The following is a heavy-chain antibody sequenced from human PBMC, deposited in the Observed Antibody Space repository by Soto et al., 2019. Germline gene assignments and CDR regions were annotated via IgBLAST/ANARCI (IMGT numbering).Heavy chain of an antibody. J-gene: IGHJ6*02. CDR1: GNIFTGSY. V-gene: IGHV1-2*02. D-gene: IGHD6-19*01. CDR3: SKGGSSAGPYYYGMDV. CDR2: ITPNSGGT. Sequence: QVQLVQSGAEVKKPGASVKVSCKASGNIFTGSYMHWVRQAPGQGLEWMGWITPNSGGTNYAQKFQGRVTMTRDTSINTAEMELSRLRSDDTAVYYCSKGGSSAGPYYYGMDVWGQGTTVTVSS.